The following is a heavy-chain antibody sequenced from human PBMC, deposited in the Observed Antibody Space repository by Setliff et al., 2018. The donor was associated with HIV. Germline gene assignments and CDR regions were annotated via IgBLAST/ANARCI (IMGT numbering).Heavy chain of an antibody. CDR3: ARCYYDSSGPTYAFDI. D-gene: IGHD3-22*01. CDR2: INPSGGRT. CDR1: GYTFTNYY. J-gene: IGHJ3*02. Sequence: ASVKVSCKASGYTFTNYYIHWVRRAPGQGLEWMGLINPSGGRTSYAQKFQGRLTMTRDTSRSTVYMELSSLRSEDTAVYYCARCYYDSSGPTYAFDIWGQGTVVTVSS. V-gene: IGHV1-46*01.